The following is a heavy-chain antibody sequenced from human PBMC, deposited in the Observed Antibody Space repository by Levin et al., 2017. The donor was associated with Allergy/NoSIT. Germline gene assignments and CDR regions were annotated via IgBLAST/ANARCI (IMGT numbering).Heavy chain of an antibody. J-gene: IGHJ4*02. Sequence: GESLKISCAAAGFPFNNTWMNWVRQAPGKGLEWVGRIKSKTDGGTTDYGAPVKGRFTISRDDSKNTLYLQMNSLKTEDTAVYYCTTNGGAPHNIPESYYDFWSGYYSPSFFDSWGQGTLVTVSS. D-gene: IGHD3-3*01. CDR1: GFPFNNTW. CDR3: TTNGGAPHNIPESYYDFWSGYYSPSFFDS. V-gene: IGHV3-15*01. CDR2: IKSKTDGGTT.